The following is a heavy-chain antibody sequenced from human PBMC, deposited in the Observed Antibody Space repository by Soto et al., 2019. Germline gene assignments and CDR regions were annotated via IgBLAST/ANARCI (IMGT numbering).Heavy chain of an antibody. V-gene: IGHV4-31*03. CDR3: AREVGCTNCVCYRGGSPYNWFGP. D-gene: IGHD2-8*01. CDR1: GGSISSGGYY. Sequence: QVQLQEAGPGLVKPSQTLSLTCTVSGGSISSGGYYWSWIRQHPGKGLEWIGYIYYSGSTYYNPSLQSRVTISGETSKIQLSLKLSSVTAADTAVYYCAREVGCTNCVCYRGGSPYNWFGPWGQGTLVTVSS. CDR2: IYYSGST. J-gene: IGHJ5*02.